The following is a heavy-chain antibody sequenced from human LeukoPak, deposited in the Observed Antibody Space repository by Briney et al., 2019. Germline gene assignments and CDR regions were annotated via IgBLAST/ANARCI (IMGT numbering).Heavy chain of an antibody. J-gene: IGHJ5*02. CDR1: GYTFTSYG. D-gene: IGHD2-2*01. V-gene: IGHV1-18*01. CDR2: ISAYNGNT. CDR3: ASSSSTSSGENWFDP. Sequence: ASVKVSCKASGYTFTSYGISWVRQAPGQGLEWMGWISAYNGNTNYAQKLQGRVTMTTDTSTSTAYMELRSLRSDDTAVYYCASSSSTSSGENWFDPWGQGTLVTVSS.